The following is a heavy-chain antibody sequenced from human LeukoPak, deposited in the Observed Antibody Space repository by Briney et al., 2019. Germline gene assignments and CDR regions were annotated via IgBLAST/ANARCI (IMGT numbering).Heavy chain of an antibody. Sequence: GGSLRLSCAASGFSFSDYAMHWVRQAPGKGLEWVAVISYDGRNKHYVDSVKGRFIISRDNSKNTLYLQMNSLRAEDTAVYYCTTRPGGNFDYWGQGTLVTVSS. J-gene: IGHJ4*02. V-gene: IGHV3-30*04. CDR3: TTRPGGNFDY. CDR2: ISYDGRNK. CDR1: GFSFSDYA. D-gene: IGHD1-14*01.